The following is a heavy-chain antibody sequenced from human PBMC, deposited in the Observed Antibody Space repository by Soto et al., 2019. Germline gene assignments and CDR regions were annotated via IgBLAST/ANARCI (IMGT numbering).Heavy chain of an antibody. D-gene: IGHD4-4*01. Sequence: GGSLRLSCAASGFTVSPNYMSWVRQAPGKGLEWVSVIYSGGTTYYADAVKGRFTISRDNSKNTLYLQMNSLRAEDTAVYYCARHYSYDYYYYYYGLDVWGQGTTVTVSS. CDR2: IYSGGTT. J-gene: IGHJ6*02. V-gene: IGHV3-53*01. CDR3: ARHYSYDYYYYYYGLDV. CDR1: GFTVSPNY.